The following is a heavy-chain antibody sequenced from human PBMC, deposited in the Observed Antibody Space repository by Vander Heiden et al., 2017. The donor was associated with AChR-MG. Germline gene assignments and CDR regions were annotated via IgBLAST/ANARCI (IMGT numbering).Heavy chain of an antibody. V-gene: IGHV1-3*01. J-gene: IGHJ6*02. Sequence: QVQLVQSRAEVKKPGASVKVSCKASGYTFTSYAMHWVRQAPGQRLEWMGWINAGNGNTKYSQKFQGRVTITRDTSASTAYMELSSLRSEDTAVYYCARADILTGYYYYYYGMDVWGQGTTVTVSS. CDR3: ARADILTGYYYYYYGMDV. D-gene: IGHD3-9*01. CDR2: INAGNGNT. CDR1: GYTFTSYA.